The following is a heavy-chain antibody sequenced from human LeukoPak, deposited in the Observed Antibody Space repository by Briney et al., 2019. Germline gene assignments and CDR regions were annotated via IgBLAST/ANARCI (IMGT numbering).Heavy chain of an antibody. D-gene: IGHD6-13*01. J-gene: IGHJ5*02. CDR3: ARPGTRWYSSSSGWFDP. V-gene: IGHV4-34*01. CDR2: INHSGST. CDR1: GGSFSGYY. Sequence: SETLSLTCAVYGGSFSGYYWSWIRQPPGKGLEWIGEINHSGSTNYNPSLKSRVTISVDTCKNQFSLKLSSVTAADTAVYYCARPGTRWYSSSSGWFDPWGQGTLVTVSS.